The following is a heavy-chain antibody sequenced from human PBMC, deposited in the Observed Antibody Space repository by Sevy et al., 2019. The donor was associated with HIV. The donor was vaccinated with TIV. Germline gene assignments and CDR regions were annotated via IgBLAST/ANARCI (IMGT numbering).Heavy chain of an antibody. CDR2: ISYDGSNK. D-gene: IGHD1-7*01. CDR1: GFTFSSYA. V-gene: IGHV3-30-3*01. J-gene: IGHJ6*02. Sequence: GGSLRLSCAASGFTFSSYAMHWVRQAPGKGLEWVAVISYDGSNKYYAGSVKGRFTISRDNSKNTLYLQMNSLRAEDTAVYYCARDPRLELRLYYYYYGMDVWGQGTTVTVSS. CDR3: ARDPRLELRLYYYYYGMDV.